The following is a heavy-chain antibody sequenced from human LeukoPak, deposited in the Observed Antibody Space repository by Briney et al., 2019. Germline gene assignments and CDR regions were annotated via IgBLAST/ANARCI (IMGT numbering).Heavy chain of an antibody. CDR2: IYHSGST. CDR3: TRLHLG. V-gene: IGHV4-38-2*02. J-gene: IGHJ4*02. CDR1: GYSISSGYY. Sequence: SETLSLTCTVSGYSISSGYYWGWIRQPPGKGLEWIGSIYHSGSTYYNPSLKSRVTISVDTSKNQFSLKLSSVTAADTAVYYCTRLHLGWGQGTLVTVSS. D-gene: IGHD1-26*01.